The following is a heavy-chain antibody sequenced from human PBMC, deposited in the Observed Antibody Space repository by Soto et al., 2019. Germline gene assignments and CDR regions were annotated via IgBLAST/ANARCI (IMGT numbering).Heavy chain of an antibody. D-gene: IGHD3-10*01. Sequence: QLQLQESGPGLVKPSETLSLTCTVSGGSISSSSYYWGWIRQPPGKGLEWIGSIYYSGSTYYNPSLKSRVTISVDTSKNQFSLKLSSVTAADTAVYYCARGLWFGIDFDYWGQGTLVTVSS. CDR1: GGSISSSSYY. J-gene: IGHJ4*02. CDR3: ARGLWFGIDFDY. CDR2: IYYSGST. V-gene: IGHV4-39*01.